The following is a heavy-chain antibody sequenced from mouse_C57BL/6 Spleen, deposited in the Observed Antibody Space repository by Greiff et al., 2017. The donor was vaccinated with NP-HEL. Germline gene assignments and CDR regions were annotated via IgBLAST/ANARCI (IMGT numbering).Heavy chain of an antibody. CDR3: ARWVYDYDFDY. V-gene: IGHV1-42*01. J-gene: IGHJ2*01. Sequence: VQLQQSGPELVKPGASVKISCKASGYSFTGYYMNWVKQSPEKSLEWIGEINPSTGGTTYNQKFKAKATLTVDKSSSTAYMQLKSLTSEDSAVYYCARWVYDYDFDYWGQGTTLTVSS. CDR1: GYSFTGYY. CDR2: INPSTGGT. D-gene: IGHD2-4*01.